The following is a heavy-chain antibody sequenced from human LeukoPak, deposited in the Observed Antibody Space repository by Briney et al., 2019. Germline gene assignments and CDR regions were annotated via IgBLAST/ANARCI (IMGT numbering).Heavy chain of an antibody. D-gene: IGHD6-6*01. CDR1: GFSSSGHW. CDR3: ARGPNSNWSGLDF. J-gene: IGHJ4*02. V-gene: IGHV3-74*01. Sequence: GGSLRHSCTASGFSSSGHWMHWARQLPGKGLVWVSRISPTGSTTSYADSVKGRFTVSRDNAKNTLYLQVNNLRAEDTAVYYCARGPNSNWSGLDFWGQGTLLTVPS. CDR2: ISPTGSTT.